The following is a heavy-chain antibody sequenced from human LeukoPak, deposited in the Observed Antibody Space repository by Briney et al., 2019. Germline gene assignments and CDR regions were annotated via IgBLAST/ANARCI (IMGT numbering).Heavy chain of an antibody. CDR2: IYNTGST. CDR1: GGSISSSTYN. J-gene: IGHJ4*02. Sequence: SETLSLTCTVSGGSISSSTYNWGWIRPPPGQGLEGIGSIYNTGSTFYNPSLKSRVTISIDTSKNQFSLKLTSVTAADTAIYYCASQPYYESSGYYFYWGQGTLVTVSS. D-gene: IGHD3-22*01. CDR3: ASQPYYESSGYYFY. V-gene: IGHV4-39*01.